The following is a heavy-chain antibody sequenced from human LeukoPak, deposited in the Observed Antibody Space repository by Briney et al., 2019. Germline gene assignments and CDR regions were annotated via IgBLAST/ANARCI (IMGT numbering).Heavy chain of an antibody. J-gene: IGHJ4*02. CDR1: GFNFRSYW. D-gene: IGHD3-22*01. V-gene: IGHV3-74*01. CDR3: TRDTRTCHSSGCWKPSDY. CDR2: INSDGTGT. Sequence: PGGSLRLSCVASGFNFRSYWMHWVRQAPGEGLMWVSRINSDGTGTYADSVKGRFTISRDNANNTLYLQMNSLRADDTAVYYCTRDTRTCHSSGCWKPSDYWGQGALVTVSS.